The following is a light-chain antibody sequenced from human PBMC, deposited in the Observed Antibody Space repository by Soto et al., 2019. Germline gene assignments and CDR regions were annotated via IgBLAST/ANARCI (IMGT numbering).Light chain of an antibody. CDR1: QSVSSY. CDR3: QQRGNWPPS. Sequence: EIVLTQSPATLSLSPGERATLSCRASQSVSSYLAWYQQKPGQPPRLLIYDASNRATGIPARFSGSGSGTDFTLTISSLEPEDFAVYYCQQRGNWPPSFGGGTKVHIK. V-gene: IGKV3-11*01. CDR2: DAS. J-gene: IGKJ4*01.